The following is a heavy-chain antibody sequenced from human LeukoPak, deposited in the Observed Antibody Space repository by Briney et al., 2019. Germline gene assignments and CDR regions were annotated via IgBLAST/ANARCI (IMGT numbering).Heavy chain of an antibody. J-gene: IGHJ3*01. Sequence: GESLKISCKGSGYTFTNYWTGCVRQMPGKGLEWMGIIYPGDSDTRYSPSFQGQVTISVDKSINTAYVQWSSLKASDTAAYYCVRLGLCSAVGCHSNAFDLWGHGTMVIVSS. CDR1: GYTFTNYW. D-gene: IGHD2-15*01. V-gene: IGHV5-51*01. CDR3: VRLGLCSAVGCHSNAFDL. CDR2: IYPGDSDT.